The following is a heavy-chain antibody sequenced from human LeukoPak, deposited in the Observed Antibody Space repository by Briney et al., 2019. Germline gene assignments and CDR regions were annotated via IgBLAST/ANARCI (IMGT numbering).Heavy chain of an antibody. J-gene: IGHJ4*02. D-gene: IGHD1-14*01. V-gene: IGHV3-74*01. CDR2: INSDGSST. CDR3: ASRNWYIDY. Sequence: PGGSLRLSCAASGFTFSTYWMHWVRQAPGTGLVWVSLINSDGSSTNYADSVKGRFTISRDNAKNTLYLQMNSLRAEDTAVYYCASRNWYIDYWGQGTLVTVSS. CDR1: GFTFSTYW.